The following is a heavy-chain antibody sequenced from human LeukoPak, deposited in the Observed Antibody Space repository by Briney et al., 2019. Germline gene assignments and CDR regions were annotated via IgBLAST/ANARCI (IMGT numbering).Heavy chain of an antibody. D-gene: IGHD1-7*01. CDR3: ARDALRGNWNYPHNWFDP. CDR1: GFTFSGSA. Sequence: GGSLRLSCAASGFTFSGSAMHWVRQASGKGLEWVGRIRSKANSYATAYAASVKGRFTISRDDSKNTAYLQMNSLKTEDTAVYYCARDALRGNWNYPHNWFDPWGQGTLVTVSS. CDR2: IRSKANSYAT. V-gene: IGHV3-73*01. J-gene: IGHJ5*02.